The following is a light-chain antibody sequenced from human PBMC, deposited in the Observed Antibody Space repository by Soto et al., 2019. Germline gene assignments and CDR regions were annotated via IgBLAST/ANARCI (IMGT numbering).Light chain of an antibody. CDR1: SNDVGGHSH. CDR3: CSYADTNTLI. CDR2: DVT. J-gene: IGLJ2*01. Sequence: QSVLTQPRSVSGSPGQSVTISCTGTSNDVGGHSHVSWYQQHPGKAPKVMIYDVTKRPSGVPDRFSGSKSGNTASLTISGLQAEDDAEYHCCSYADTNTLIFGGGTKVTVL. V-gene: IGLV2-11*01.